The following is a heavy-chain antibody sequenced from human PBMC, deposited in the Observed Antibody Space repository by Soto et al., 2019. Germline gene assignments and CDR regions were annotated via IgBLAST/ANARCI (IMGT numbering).Heavy chain of an antibody. Sequence: PSETLSLTCTVSGGSISSYYWSWIRQPPGKGLEWIGYIYYSGSTNYNPSLKSRVTISVDTSKNQFSLKLSSVTAADTAVYYCARHIRGRDYGDFDYWGQGTLVTVSS. D-gene: IGHD4-17*01. CDR2: IYYSGST. J-gene: IGHJ4*02. V-gene: IGHV4-59*08. CDR3: ARHIRGRDYGDFDY. CDR1: GGSISSYY.